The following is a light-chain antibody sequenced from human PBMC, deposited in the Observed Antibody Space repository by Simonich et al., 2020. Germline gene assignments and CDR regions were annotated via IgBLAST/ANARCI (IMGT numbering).Light chain of an antibody. V-gene: IGKV4-1*01. CDR3: QQYYSTPPT. CDR1: QSVLYSSNNKNY. J-gene: IGKJ1*01. Sequence: DIVMTQSPDSLAVSLGERATINCKSSQSVLYSSNNKNYLAWYQQKPGQLPKLLIYWASTRESGVPDRFSGRGSGTDFTLTISSLQAEDVAVYYCQQYYSTPPTFGQGTKVEIK. CDR2: WAS.